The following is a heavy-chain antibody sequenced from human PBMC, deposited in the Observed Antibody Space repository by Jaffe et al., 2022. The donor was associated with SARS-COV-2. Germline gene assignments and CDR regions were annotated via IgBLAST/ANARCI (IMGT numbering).Heavy chain of an antibody. CDR1: GYTFTSYD. V-gene: IGHV1-8*01. D-gene: IGHD3-10*01. J-gene: IGHJ6*02. CDR3: ASSVLLWFGEFADYYYYGMDV. Sequence: QVQLVQSGAEVKKPGASVKVSCKASGYTFTSYDINWVRQATGQGLEWMGWMNPNSGNTGYAQKFQGRVTMTRNTSISTAYMELSSLRSEDTAVYYCASSVLLWFGEFADYYYYGMDVWGQGTTVTVSS. CDR2: MNPNSGNT.